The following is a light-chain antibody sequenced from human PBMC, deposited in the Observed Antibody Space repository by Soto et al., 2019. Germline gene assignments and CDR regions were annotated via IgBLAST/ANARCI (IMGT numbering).Light chain of an antibody. J-gene: IGKJ4*01. CDR1: PSVTNF. CDR2: GAF. Sequence: EIVFTHSPATLALSPEEGATLSFRASPSVTNFLAWYQQKPGQAPRLLIYGAFNRATGIPASFSGSGSGTDFTLTISRLEPEDFAVYYCQQYGSSLTFGGGTKVDIK. CDR3: QQYGSSLT. V-gene: IGKV3-20*01.